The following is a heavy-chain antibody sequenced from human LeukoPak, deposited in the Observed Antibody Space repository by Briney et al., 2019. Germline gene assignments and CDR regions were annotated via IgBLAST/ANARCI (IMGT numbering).Heavy chain of an antibody. D-gene: IGHD6-13*01. V-gene: IGHV4-61*02. CDR3: ARGEIAAAGKRWFDP. CDR1: GGSISSGSYY. Sequence: SETLSLTCTVSGGSISSGSYYWSWIRQPAGKGLEWIGRIYTSGSTNYSPSLKSRVTISVDTSKNQFSLKLSSVTAADTAVYYCARGEIAAAGKRWFDPWGQGTLVTVSS. J-gene: IGHJ5*02. CDR2: IYTSGST.